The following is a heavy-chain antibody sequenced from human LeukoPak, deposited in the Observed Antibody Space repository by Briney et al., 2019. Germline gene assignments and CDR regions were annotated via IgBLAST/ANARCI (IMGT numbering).Heavy chain of an antibody. Sequence: ASVKVSCKASGYTFTSYDINWVRQATGQGLEWMGWMNPNSGNTGYAQKFQGRVTITRNTSISTAYMELSSLRSEDTATYYCASDAAYYYDSSVSLDYWGQGTLVTVSS. J-gene: IGHJ4*02. D-gene: IGHD3-22*01. CDR3: ASDAAYYYDSSVSLDY. V-gene: IGHV1-8*03. CDR2: MNPNSGNT. CDR1: GYTFTSYD.